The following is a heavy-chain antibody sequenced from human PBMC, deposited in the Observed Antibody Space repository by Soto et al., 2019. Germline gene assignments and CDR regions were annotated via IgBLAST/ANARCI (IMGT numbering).Heavy chain of an antibody. J-gene: IGHJ4*02. CDR2: ISYDGSNQ. V-gene: IGHV3-30*18. Sequence: LRLSCAASGFTFNIYGMHWVRQAPDKGLEWVALISYDGSNQYYADSVKGRFTISRDNSKNTLFLQMNSLRADDTAVYYCAKDQASGQGSFDSWGQGTLVTASS. CDR1: GFTFNIYG. CDR3: AKDQASGQGSFDS.